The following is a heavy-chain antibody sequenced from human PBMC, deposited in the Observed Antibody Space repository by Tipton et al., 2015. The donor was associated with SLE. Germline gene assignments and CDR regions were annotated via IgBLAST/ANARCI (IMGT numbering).Heavy chain of an antibody. CDR1: GFPFSDYS. D-gene: IGHD4-17*01. CDR2: VRYDGTYR. J-gene: IGHJ3*02. CDR3: VKAYNYGDYLGAFDI. V-gene: IGHV3-30*02. Sequence: SLRLSCAASGFPFSDYSMHWVRLPPGKGLQWVAFVRYDGTYRFYADSVKGRFTTSRDNARNTLYLQMSALETEDTAVYYCVKAYNYGDYLGAFDIWGQGTMVTVSS.